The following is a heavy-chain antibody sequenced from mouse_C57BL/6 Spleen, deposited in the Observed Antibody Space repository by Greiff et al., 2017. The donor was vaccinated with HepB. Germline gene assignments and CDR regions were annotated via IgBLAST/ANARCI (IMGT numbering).Heavy chain of an antibody. CDR3: ARGHDGRESGAMDY. D-gene: IGHD1-1*01. CDR1: GYTFTSYW. J-gene: IGHJ4*01. Sequence: QVQLQQPGAELVMPGASVKLSCKASGYTFTSYWMHWVKQRPGQGLEWIGEIDPSDSYTNYNQKFKGKSTLTVDKSSSTAYMQLSSLTSEDSAVYYCARGHDGRESGAMDYWGQGTSVTVSS. CDR2: IDPSDSYT. V-gene: IGHV1-69*01.